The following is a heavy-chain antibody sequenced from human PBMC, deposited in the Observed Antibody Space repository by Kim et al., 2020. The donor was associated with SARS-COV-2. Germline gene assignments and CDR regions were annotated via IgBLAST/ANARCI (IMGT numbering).Heavy chain of an antibody. CDR3: ARDFDIVATGGHDY. J-gene: IGHJ4*02. Sequence: GGSLRLSCAASGFTFSSYSMNCVRQAPGKGLEWVSSISSSSSYIYYADSVKGRFTISRDNAKNSLYLQMNSLRAEDTAVYYCARDFDIVATGGHDYWGQGTLVTVSS. V-gene: IGHV3-21*01. CDR2: ISSSSSYI. D-gene: IGHD5-12*01. CDR1: GFTFSSYS.